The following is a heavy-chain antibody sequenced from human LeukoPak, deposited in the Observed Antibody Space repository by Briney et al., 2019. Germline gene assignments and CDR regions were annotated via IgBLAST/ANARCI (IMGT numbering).Heavy chain of an antibody. CDR2: INQSGST. V-gene: IGHV4-34*01. CDR1: GESFSGDY. D-gene: IGHD5-24*01. J-gene: IGHJ5*02. Sequence: SETLSLTCGVYGESFSGDYWSWIRQPPGKGLEWIGEINQSGSTNYVPSLKSRVTISVDTSKNQFSLKLISVTAADTAVYYCARGRWLQYETWGQGTLVAVSS. CDR3: ARGRWLQYET.